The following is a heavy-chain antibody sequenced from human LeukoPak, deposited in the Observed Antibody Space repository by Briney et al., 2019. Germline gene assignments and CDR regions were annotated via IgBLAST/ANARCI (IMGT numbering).Heavy chain of an antibody. CDR1: GFTFDDYA. V-gene: IGHV3-9*01. CDR2: ISRNSGSI. CDR3: AKDIWAYYYDSSGSPYDY. Sequence: GGSLRLSCAASGFTFDDYAMHWVRQAPGKGLEWVSGISRNSGSIGYADSVKGRFTISRDNAKNSLYLQMNSLRAEDTALYYCAKDIWAYYYDSSGSPYDYWGQGTLVTVSS. J-gene: IGHJ4*02. D-gene: IGHD3-22*01.